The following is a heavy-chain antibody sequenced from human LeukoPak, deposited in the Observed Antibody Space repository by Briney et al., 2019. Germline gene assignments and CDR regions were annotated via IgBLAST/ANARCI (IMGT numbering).Heavy chain of an antibody. V-gene: IGHV4-59*01. CDR1: GGSISSYY. Sequence: PSETLSLTCTVSGGSISSYYWSWIRQPPGKGLEWIGYIYYSGSTNYNPSLKSRVTISVDTSKNQFSLKLSSVTAADTAVYYCARTPITMVRGSYYMDVWGKGTTVTVSS. D-gene: IGHD3-10*01. CDR2: IYYSGST. J-gene: IGHJ6*03. CDR3: ARTPITMVRGSYYMDV.